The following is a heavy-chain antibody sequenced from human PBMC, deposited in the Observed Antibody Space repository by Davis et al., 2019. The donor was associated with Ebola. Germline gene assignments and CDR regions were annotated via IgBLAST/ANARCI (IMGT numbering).Heavy chain of an antibody. CDR1: GGSFSGYY. V-gene: IGHV4-34*01. CDR3: ARSGYSGYDPRINFDY. Sequence: MPSETLSLTCALYGGSFSGYYWSWIRQPPGKGLEWIGEINHSGSTNYNPSLKSRVTIPVDTSKNQFSLKLSSVTAADTAVYYCARSGYSGYDPRINFDYWGQGTLVTVSS. J-gene: IGHJ4*02. CDR2: INHSGST. D-gene: IGHD5-12*01.